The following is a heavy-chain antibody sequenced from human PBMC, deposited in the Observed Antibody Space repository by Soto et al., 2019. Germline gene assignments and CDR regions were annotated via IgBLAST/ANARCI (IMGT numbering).Heavy chain of an antibody. V-gene: IGHV1-69*02. CDR1: GGTFSSYT. D-gene: IGHD3-10*01. CDR3: ARGTRGHDDAFDI. J-gene: IGHJ3*02. CDR2: IIPILGIA. Sequence: GASVKVSCKASGGTFSSYTISWVRQAPGQGLEWMGRIIPILGIANYAQKFQGRVTITADKSTSTAYMELSSLRSEDTAVYYCARGTRGHDDAFDIWGQGTMVTVS.